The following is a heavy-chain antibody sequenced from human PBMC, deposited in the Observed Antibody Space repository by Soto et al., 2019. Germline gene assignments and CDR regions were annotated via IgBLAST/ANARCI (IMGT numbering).Heavy chain of an antibody. J-gene: IGHJ4*02. D-gene: IGHD5-18*01. CDR2: INHSGST. Sequence: PSETLCIPCAVYGRCFSGYHWSCIRQPPGKELEWIGEINHSGSTNYNPSLKSRVTISVDTSKNQFSLKLSSVTAADTAVYYCARGKGYSLRYFDYWGQGTLGTVS. CDR1: GRCFSGYH. CDR3: ARGKGYSLRYFDY. V-gene: IGHV4-34*01.